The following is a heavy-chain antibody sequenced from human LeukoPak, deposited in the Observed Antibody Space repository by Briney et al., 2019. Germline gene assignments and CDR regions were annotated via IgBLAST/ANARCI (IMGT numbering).Heavy chain of an antibody. V-gene: IGHV4-4*02. CDR3: ARLGVDILTGGYGMDV. CDR2: IFHSGTT. Sequence: SETLSLTCTVSDEVITSNNWWSWVRQSPGKGLEWIGEIFHSGTTRYKASLESRVTISVDTSKNQFSLKLSSVTAADTAVYYCARLGVDILTGGYGMDVWGQGTTVTVSS. D-gene: IGHD3-9*01. CDR1: DEVITSNNW. J-gene: IGHJ6*02.